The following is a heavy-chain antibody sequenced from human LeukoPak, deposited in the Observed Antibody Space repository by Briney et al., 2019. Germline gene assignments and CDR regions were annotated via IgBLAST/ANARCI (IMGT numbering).Heavy chain of an antibody. CDR3: ARKSASGNYPLDY. J-gene: IGHJ4*02. CDR1: GFTFSNFG. Sequence: GGTLRLSCAASGFTFSNFGMSWVRPAPGKGLEWVSVISADSATTFYADSVKGRFTISRDNAKNTVFLQMSSLRAEDTALYYCARKSASGNYPLDYWGQGTLVTVSS. CDR2: ISADSATT. V-gene: IGHV3-23*01. D-gene: IGHD3-10*01.